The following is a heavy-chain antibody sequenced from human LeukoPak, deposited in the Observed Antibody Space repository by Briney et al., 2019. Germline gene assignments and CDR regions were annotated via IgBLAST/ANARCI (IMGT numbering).Heavy chain of an antibody. Sequence: SETLSLTCAVYGGSFSNYYWSWLRQPPGKGLEWIGEVNHRGSTNYNPSLNSRVTILVDTSKNQFSLKLSSVTAADTAVYYCARELGYYDSSGYYGGTFEYWGQGTLVTVSS. CDR3: ARELGYYDSSGYYGGTFEY. J-gene: IGHJ4*02. V-gene: IGHV4-34*01. CDR1: GGSFSNYY. D-gene: IGHD3-22*01. CDR2: VNHRGST.